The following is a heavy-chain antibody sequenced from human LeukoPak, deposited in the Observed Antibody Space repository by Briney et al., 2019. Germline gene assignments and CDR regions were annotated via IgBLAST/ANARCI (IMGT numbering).Heavy chain of an antibody. D-gene: IGHD5-18*01. CDR2: IRYDGSNK. V-gene: IGHV3-30*02. CDR3: AKDPRAGYSYGYGPASYYMDV. J-gene: IGHJ6*03. CDR1: GFTFSSYG. Sequence: GGSLRLSCAASGFTFSSYGMHWVRQAPGKGLEWVAFIRYDGSNKYYADSVKGRFTISRDNSKNTLYLQMNSLRAEDTAVYYCAKDPRAGYSYGYGPASYYMDVWGKGTTVTVSS.